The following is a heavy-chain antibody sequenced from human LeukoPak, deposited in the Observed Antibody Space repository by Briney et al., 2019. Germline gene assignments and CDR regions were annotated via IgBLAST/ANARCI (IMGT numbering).Heavy chain of an antibody. D-gene: IGHD6-13*01. Sequence: GGSLRLSCAVSGFTVSSNYMSWVRQAPGKGLEWVSVLYSGGSTYYADSVKGRFTISRDNAKNTLYLQMNSLRAEDTAVYYCASWPSSSWYSGALYFDYWGQGTLVTVSS. J-gene: IGHJ4*02. CDR1: GFTVSSNY. V-gene: IGHV3-66*01. CDR2: LYSGGST. CDR3: ASWPSSSWYSGALYFDY.